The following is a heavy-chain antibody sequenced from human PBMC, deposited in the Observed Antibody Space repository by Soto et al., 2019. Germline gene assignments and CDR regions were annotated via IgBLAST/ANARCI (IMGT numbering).Heavy chain of an antibody. Sequence: GESLKISCKGSGYSFTSYWISWVRQMPGKGLEWMGRIDPSDSYTNYSPSFQGHVTISADKSISTAYLQWSSLKASDTAMYYCAGGPTYYYYYGMDVWGQGTTVTDSS. CDR3: AGGPTYYYYYGMDV. J-gene: IGHJ6*02. D-gene: IGHD3-16*01. V-gene: IGHV5-10-1*01. CDR2: IDPSDSYT. CDR1: GYSFTSYW.